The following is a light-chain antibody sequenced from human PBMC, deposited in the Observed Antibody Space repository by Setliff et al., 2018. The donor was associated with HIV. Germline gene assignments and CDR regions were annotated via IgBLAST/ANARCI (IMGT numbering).Light chain of an antibody. CDR1: QSVLYSSNNKNY. CDR3: QQHYNIPLT. J-gene: IGKJ4*01. Sequence: DIVMTQSPDSLAVSLGERATINCKSSQSVLYSSNNKNYLAWYQQKPGQPPKLLIYWASTRESGVPDRFSGSGSGTDFTLTISSLQAADVAVYYCQQHYNIPLTFGGGTKVDIK. CDR2: WAS. V-gene: IGKV4-1*01.